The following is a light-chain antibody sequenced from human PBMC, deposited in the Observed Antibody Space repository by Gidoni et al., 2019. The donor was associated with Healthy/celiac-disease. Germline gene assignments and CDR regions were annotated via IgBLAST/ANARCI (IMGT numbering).Light chain of an antibody. CDR2: GAS. Sequence: ELAWTQSPGTLSLSPGERATLSGRASQSVSSSYLAWYQQKPGQAPRLLIYGASSRATGIPDRFNGSGSGTDFTLTISRLEPEDFAVYYCQQYDSSPITFGQGTRLEIK. CDR1: QSVSSSY. CDR3: QQYDSSPIT. V-gene: IGKV3-20*01. J-gene: IGKJ5*01.